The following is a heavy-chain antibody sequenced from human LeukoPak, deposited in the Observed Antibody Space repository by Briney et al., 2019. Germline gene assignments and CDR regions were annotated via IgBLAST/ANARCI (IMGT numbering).Heavy chain of an antibody. V-gene: IGHV4-30-2*01. CDR1: GGSISSGDYS. D-gene: IGHD2-2*01. J-gene: IGHJ4*02. CDR2: IYHSGST. CDR3: ARASGIVVVRAASRNYFDY. Sequence: SHTLSLTCAVSGGSISSGDYSWSWIPQPPGKGLEWIGYIYHSGSTYYNPSLKSRVTISVDRSKNQFSLKLSCVTAAETAVYYCARASGIVVVRAASRNYFDYWGQGTLVTVS.